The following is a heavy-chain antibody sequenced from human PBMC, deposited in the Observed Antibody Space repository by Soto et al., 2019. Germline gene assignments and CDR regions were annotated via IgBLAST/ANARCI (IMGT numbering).Heavy chain of an antibody. J-gene: IGHJ4*02. D-gene: IGHD2-2*01. V-gene: IGHV3-30*18. Sequence: GGSLRLSCAASGFTFSSYAMTWVRQAPGKGREWVAVISYDGSNKYYADSVKGRFTISRDNSKNTLYLQMNSLRAEDTAVYYCAKDTLCLASPFDYWGQGTLVTVSS. CDR3: AKDTLCLASPFDY. CDR1: GFTFSSYA. CDR2: ISYDGSNK.